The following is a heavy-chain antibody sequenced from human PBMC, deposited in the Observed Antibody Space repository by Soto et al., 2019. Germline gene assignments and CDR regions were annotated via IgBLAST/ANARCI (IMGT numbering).Heavy chain of an antibody. V-gene: IGHV4-4*02. Sequence: SETLSLTCAVSGGSISSSNWWSWVRQPPGKGLEWIGEIYHSGSTNYNPSLKSRVTISVDKSKNQFSLKLSSVTAADTAVYYCARIRAAAGYYYGMDVWGQGATVTVSS. CDR2: IYHSGST. CDR1: GGSISSSNW. J-gene: IGHJ6*02. D-gene: IGHD6-13*01. CDR3: ARIRAAAGYYYGMDV.